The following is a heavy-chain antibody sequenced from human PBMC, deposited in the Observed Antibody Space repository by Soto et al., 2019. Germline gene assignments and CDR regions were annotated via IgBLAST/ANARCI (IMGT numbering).Heavy chain of an antibody. D-gene: IGHD2-15*01. CDR2: VSAYNGNT. CDR3: ARERYCSGGSCYRDYYYNYGMDV. V-gene: IGHV1-18*01. CDR1: GYTFTSYG. J-gene: IGHJ6*02. Sequence: ASVKVSCKASGYTFTSYGISWVRQAPGQGLEWMGWVSAYNGNTNYAQKLQGRVTMTTDTSTSTVYMELRSLRSDDTAVYYCARERYCSGGSCYRDYYYNYGMDVWGQGTTVTVSS.